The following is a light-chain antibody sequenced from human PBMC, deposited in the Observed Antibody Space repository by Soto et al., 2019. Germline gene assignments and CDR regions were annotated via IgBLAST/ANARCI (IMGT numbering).Light chain of an antibody. Sequence: IVMTQSPATLSVSPGERVTLSCRASQTINSNLAWYQRRPGQAPRLLIYGASTRASGIPVRFRGSGSGTEFTLTISSLQSEDFAVYYCQQHNDVPPWTFGQGTKVEIK. CDR2: GAS. V-gene: IGKV3-15*01. CDR1: QTINSN. J-gene: IGKJ1*01. CDR3: QQHNDVPPWT.